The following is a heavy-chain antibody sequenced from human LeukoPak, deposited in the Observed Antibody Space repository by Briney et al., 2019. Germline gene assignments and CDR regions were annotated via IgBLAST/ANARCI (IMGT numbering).Heavy chain of an antibody. CDR1: GGTFNSYA. D-gene: IGHD5-12*01. V-gene: IGHV1-69*06. Sequence: SVKVSCKASGGTFNSYAISWVRQAPGQGLEWMGGIIPIFRTTNYAQKFQGRVTITADKSTSTAYMELSSLTSEDTAVYYCARGYSDNDNLYHYYLDVWGKGTTVTVS. J-gene: IGHJ6*03. CDR2: IIPIFRTT. CDR3: ARGYSDNDNLYHYYLDV.